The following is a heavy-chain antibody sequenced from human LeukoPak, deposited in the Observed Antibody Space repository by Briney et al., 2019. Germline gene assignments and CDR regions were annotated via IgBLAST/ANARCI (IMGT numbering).Heavy chain of an antibody. V-gene: IGHV3-30*03. CDR2: VSSDGGTK. CDR3: AREGYSSSWNFDY. CDR1: KFTFSNYG. D-gene: IGHD6-13*01. J-gene: IGHJ4*02. Sequence: GGSLRLSCTASKFTFSNYGMQWVRQAPGKGLEWVAVVSSDGGTKYYADSVKGRFTISRDNSRNTMYLQMDSLRAEDTAVYYCAREGYSSSWNFDYWGQGTLVTVSS.